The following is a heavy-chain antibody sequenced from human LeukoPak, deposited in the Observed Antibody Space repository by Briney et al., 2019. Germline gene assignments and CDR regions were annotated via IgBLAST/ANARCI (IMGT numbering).Heavy chain of an antibody. V-gene: IGHV2-5*02. Sequence: SGPTLVKPTQTLTLTCTFSGFSLSTSGVGVGWIRQPPGKALEWLALIYWDDDKRYSPSLKSRLTITKDTSKTQVVLTMTNMDPVDTATYYCAHRRESGYSYSYFDYWGQGTLVTVSS. CDR2: IYWDDDK. CDR3: AHRRESGYSYSYFDY. D-gene: IGHD5-18*01. J-gene: IGHJ4*02. CDR1: GFSLSTSGVG.